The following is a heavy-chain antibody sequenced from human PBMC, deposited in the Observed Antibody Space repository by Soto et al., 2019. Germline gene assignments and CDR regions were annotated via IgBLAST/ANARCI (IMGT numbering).Heavy chain of an antibody. CDR3: ARVPRCIYCSITKAHNDHCFDP. J-gene: IGHJ5*02. CDR2: MNPNSGNT. Sequence: QVQLVQSGAEVKKPGASVKVSCKASGYTFTSYDINWVRQATGQGLEWMGWMNPNSGNTGYAQKFQGRVTMTRNTSISTAYMELSSLRSEDTAVYYCARVPRCIYCSITKAHNDHCFDPWGQGTLVTVSS. D-gene: IGHD2-15*01. CDR1: GYTFTSYD. V-gene: IGHV1-8*01.